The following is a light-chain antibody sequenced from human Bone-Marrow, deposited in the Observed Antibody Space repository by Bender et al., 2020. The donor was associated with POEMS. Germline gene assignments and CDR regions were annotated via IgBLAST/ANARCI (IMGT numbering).Light chain of an antibody. J-gene: IGLJ3*02. CDR2: EVS. Sequence: QSALTQPASVSGSPGQSITISCTGTSTDVGGDKHVSWYQQLPGKAPKLLIYEVSNRPSGVSNRFSGSKSANTASLTISGLHAEDEAEYYCCTYIRGSSWVFGAGTKLTVL. V-gene: IGLV2-14*01. CDR3: CTYIRGSSWV. CDR1: STDVGGDKH.